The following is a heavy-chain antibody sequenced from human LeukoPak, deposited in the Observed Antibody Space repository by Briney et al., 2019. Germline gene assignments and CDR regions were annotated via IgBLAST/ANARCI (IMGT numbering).Heavy chain of an antibody. CDR2: ISSSSSTI. CDR1: GFTFSSYS. Sequence: GGSLRLSCAASGFTFSSYSMNWVRQAPGKGLEWVSYISSSSSTIYYADSVKGRFTISRDNAKNSLYLQMNSLRAEDTAVYYCARDSVTTVTPDYYMDVWGKGTTVTVSS. D-gene: IGHD4-11*01. V-gene: IGHV3-48*04. CDR3: ARDSVTTVTPDYYMDV. J-gene: IGHJ6*03.